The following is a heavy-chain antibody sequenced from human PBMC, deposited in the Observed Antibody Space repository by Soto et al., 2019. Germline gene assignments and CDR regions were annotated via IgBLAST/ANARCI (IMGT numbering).Heavy chain of an antibody. CDR2: ISGSGGST. Sequence: EVQLLESGGGLVQPGGSLRLSCAASGFTFSSYAMSWVRQAPGKGLEWVSAISGSGGSTYYADSVKGRFTISRDNSKNTLYLQMNSLRAEDTAVYYCASPPLDRHTVIYYFDYWGHGTLVTVSS. D-gene: IGHD4-4*01. J-gene: IGHJ4*01. V-gene: IGHV3-23*01. CDR1: GFTFSSYA. CDR3: ASPPLDRHTVIYYFDY.